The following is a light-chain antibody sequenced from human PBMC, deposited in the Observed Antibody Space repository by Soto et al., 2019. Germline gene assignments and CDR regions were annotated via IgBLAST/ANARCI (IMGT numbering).Light chain of an antibody. V-gene: IGLV2-23*01. Sequence: QSALTQPASVSGSPEQSITISCTGTSSDVGHYNFVSWYQQHPGKAPKLMVYEGNKRPSGVSNRFSGSKSANTASLTISGLQAEDEADYYCCSYAGRSTLVFGGGTKLTVL. J-gene: IGLJ2*01. CDR1: SSDVGHYNF. CDR2: EGN. CDR3: CSYAGRSTLV.